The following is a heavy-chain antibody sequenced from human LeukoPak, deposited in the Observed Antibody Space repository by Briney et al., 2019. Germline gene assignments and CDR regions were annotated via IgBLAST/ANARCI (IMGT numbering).Heavy chain of an antibody. CDR3: ARVVRSTRLFES. CDR1: GDFIIGAPYY. V-gene: IGHV4-31*01. CDR2: TYYSGNT. D-gene: IGHD2-2*01. Sequence: SQTLSLICTVSGDFIIGAPYYWSWVRQHPGKGLEWIAYTYYSGNTYYNPSLKILVNLSVDTSNNQFSLNLTSVTAADTAVYYCARVVRSTRLFESLGQGTRV. J-gene: IGHJ5*02.